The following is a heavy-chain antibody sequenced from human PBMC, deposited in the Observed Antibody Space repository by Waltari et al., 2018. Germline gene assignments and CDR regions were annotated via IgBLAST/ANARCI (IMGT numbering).Heavy chain of an antibody. CDR2: IYSGGST. Sequence: EVQLVESGGGLIQPGGSLRLSCAASGFTVSSNYMSRCRQAPGQGLEWVSVIYSGGSTYYADSVKGRFTISRDNSKNTLYLQMNSLRAEDTAVYYCARDSDTPYMDVWGKGTTVTVSS. J-gene: IGHJ6*03. CDR3: ARDSDTPYMDV. D-gene: IGHD5-18*01. V-gene: IGHV3-53*01. CDR1: GFTVSSNY.